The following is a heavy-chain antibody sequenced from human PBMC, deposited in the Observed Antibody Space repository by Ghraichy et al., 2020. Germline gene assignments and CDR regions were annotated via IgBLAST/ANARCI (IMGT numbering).Heavy chain of an antibody. CDR3: ARNPEGSGWYVFDY. CDR2: INPNSGGT. CDR1: GDTFTGYF. V-gene: IGHV1-2*02. Sequence: ASVKVSCKASGDTFTGYFMYWVRQAPGQGLEWMGWINPNSGGTNYAQKFQGRVTMTRDTSISTAYMELSRLRSDDTAVYYCARNPEGSGWYVFDYWGQGTLVTVSS. J-gene: IGHJ4*02. D-gene: IGHD6-19*01.